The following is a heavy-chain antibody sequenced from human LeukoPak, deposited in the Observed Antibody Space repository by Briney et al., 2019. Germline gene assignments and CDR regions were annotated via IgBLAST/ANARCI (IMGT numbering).Heavy chain of an antibody. J-gene: IGHJ4*02. D-gene: IGHD3-3*01. CDR2: IYYSGST. CDR3: ARHSRTIFGVGY. CDR1: GGSISSYY. V-gene: IGHV4-59*08. Sequence: SETLSLTCTVSGGSISSYYWSWIRQPPGKGLEWIGYIYYSGSTNYNPSLKSRVTISVDTSKNQFSLKLRSVTAADTAIYYCARHSRTIFGVGYWGQGTLVTVSS.